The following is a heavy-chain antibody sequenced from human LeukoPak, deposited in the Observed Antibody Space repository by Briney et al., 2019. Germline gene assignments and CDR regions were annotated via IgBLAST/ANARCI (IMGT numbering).Heavy chain of an antibody. CDR3: ARDRTPFDY. CDR1: NMSFSGYY. J-gene: IGHJ4*02. V-gene: IGHV4-34*01. Sequence: PSETLSLTCAVYNMSFSGYYWSWIRQPPGKGLEWIGEINHSGSTNYNPSLKSRVTISVDTSKNQFSLKLSSVTAADTAVYYCARDRTPFDYWGQGTLVTVSS. CDR2: INHSGST.